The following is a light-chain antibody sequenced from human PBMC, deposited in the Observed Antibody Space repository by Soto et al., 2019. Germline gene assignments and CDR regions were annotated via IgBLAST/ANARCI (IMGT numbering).Light chain of an antibody. CDR2: SAS. J-gene: IGKJ2*01. Sequence: IQLTQSPSSLSASVGDRVTITCRASQGIRTYLNWYQQKPGRAPKLLIHSASALPSGVPSRFSGSGSGTEFTLTMSGLQPEDFATYYCQQGHSTPYTFGQGTKVDIK. CDR3: QQGHSTPYT. V-gene: IGKV1-39*01. CDR1: QGIRTY.